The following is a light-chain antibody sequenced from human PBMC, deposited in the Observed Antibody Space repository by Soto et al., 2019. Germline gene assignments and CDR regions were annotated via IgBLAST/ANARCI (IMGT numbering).Light chain of an antibody. J-gene: IGKJ4*01. Sequence: EIVMTQSPATLSVSPGERATLSCRARQSVSTYVTYLAWYQQKPGQAPRLLIYDAPNRATGIPARFSGSGSGTDFTLTISSLEPEDFAVYYCQQRSNWPPVFGGGTKVDIK. CDR1: QSVSTY. CDR2: DAP. V-gene: IGKV3-11*01. CDR3: QQRSNWPPV.